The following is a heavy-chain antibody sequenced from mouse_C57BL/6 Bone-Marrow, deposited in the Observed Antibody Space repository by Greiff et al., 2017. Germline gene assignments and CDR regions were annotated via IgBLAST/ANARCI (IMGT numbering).Heavy chain of an antibody. CDR2: IYPGDGDT. V-gene: IGHV1-82*01. CDR3: ARSDGNSYYFDY. D-gene: IGHD2-1*01. J-gene: IGHJ2*01. Sequence: QVQLQQSGPELVKPGASVKISCKASGYAFSSSWMNWVKQRPGKGLEWIGRIYPGDGDTNYNGKFKGKATLTADKSSSTAYMQLSSLTSEDSAVYCCARSDGNSYYFDYWGQGTTLTVSS. CDR1: GYAFSSSW.